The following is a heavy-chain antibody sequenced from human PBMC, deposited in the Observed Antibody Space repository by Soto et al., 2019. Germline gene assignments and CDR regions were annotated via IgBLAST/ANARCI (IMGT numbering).Heavy chain of an antibody. CDR3: VRGGHGSGSYLGSS. CDR2: IRQDGGAQ. CDR1: GFTFTTYW. D-gene: IGHD3-10*01. V-gene: IGHV3-7*03. J-gene: IGHJ5*02. Sequence: EEQLVESGGGSAQPGGSLRLSCVASGFTFTTYWMSWVRQAPGKGLEWVANIRQDGGAQYYVDSVKGRFTISRDNAKNSVYLQMDSLRVEDTAVYYCVRGGHGSGSYLGSSWGQGILVTVSS.